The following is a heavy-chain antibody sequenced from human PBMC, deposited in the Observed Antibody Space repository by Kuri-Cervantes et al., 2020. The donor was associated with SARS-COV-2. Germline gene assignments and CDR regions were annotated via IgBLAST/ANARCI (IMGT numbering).Heavy chain of an antibody. CDR2: FDPEDGET. D-gene: IGHD1-26*01. CDR1: GYTLTELS. V-gene: IGHV1-24*01. Sequence: ASVKVSCKVSGYTLTELSMHWVRQAPGKGLEWMGGFDPEDGETIYAQKLQGRVTMTTDTSTSTAYMELRSLRSDDTAVYYCARGTYSGSYVDAFDIWGQGTMVTVSS. J-gene: IGHJ3*02. CDR3: ARGTYSGSYVDAFDI.